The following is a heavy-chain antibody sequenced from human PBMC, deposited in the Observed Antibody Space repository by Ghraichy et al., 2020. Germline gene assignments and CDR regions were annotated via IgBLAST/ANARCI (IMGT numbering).Heavy chain of an antibody. CDR3: AVGYCSSASCWAIDY. J-gene: IGHJ4*02. Sequence: GESLNISCAASGFPFSSYWMHWVRQAPGKGLVWVSRINTDGSSTNYADSVKGRFTISRDNAKNTLYLQMNSLRAEDTAMYYCAVGYCSSASCWAIDYWGQGTLVTVSS. CDR1: GFPFSSYW. V-gene: IGHV3-74*01. D-gene: IGHD2-2*01. CDR2: INTDGSST.